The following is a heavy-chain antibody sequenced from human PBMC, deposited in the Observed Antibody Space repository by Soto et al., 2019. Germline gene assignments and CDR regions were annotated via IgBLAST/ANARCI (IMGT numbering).Heavy chain of an antibody. V-gene: IGHV4-39*01. Sequence: QLQLQESGPGLVGPSETLSLTCTVSGGSINTYNLFWAWVRQPPGKGLEWIASIHYGRNAYYSPSLTTRATISRDTSKNRVSLELTSVTAADTAVYFCARVNVTLDLWGQGTLVTVSS. CDR3: ARVNVTLDL. D-gene: IGHD2-21*02. CDR1: GGSINTYNLF. J-gene: IGHJ4*02. CDR2: IHYGRNA.